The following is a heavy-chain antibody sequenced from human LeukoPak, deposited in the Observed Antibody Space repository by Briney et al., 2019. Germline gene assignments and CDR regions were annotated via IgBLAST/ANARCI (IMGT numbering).Heavy chain of an antibody. Sequence: GESLKISCKGSGYSFTSYWIGWVRQTPGEGLEFLGIIYPHDSSTIYSPSFQGQVTVSVDKPITTAYLQLNSLKSSDTGMYYCARVDRRGYSDYTAILPDYWGQGTLVTVSS. CDR1: GYSFTSYW. CDR2: IYPHDSST. J-gene: IGHJ4*02. D-gene: IGHD5-12*01. V-gene: IGHV5-51*04. CDR3: ARVDRRGYSDYTAILPDY.